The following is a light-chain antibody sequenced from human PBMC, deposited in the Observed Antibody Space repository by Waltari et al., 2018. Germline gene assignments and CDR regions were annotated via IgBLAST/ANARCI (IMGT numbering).Light chain of an antibody. V-gene: IGLV1-44*01. Sequence: QSVLTQPPSASGTPGQRVTISCSGSSSNIGSNTVNWYQQLPGTAPKLPIYSNNQRPSGVPDRFSGSKSGTSASLAISGLQSEDEADYYCAAWDDSLNGVFGGGTKLTVL. CDR2: SNN. CDR3: AAWDDSLNGV. J-gene: IGLJ3*02. CDR1: SSNIGSNT.